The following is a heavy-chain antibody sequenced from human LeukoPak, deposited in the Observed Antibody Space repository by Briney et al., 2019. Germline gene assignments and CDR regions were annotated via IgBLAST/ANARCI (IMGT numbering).Heavy chain of an antibody. CDR1: GLTFSTFG. J-gene: IGHJ4*02. D-gene: IGHD6-19*01. V-gene: IGHV3-23*01. CDR2: ISGGGSST. Sequence: GGSLRLSCAASGLTFSTFGMSWVRQAPGKGLEWVSTISGGGSSTHYADSVKGRFTISRDNSKNTLFLQMNSLRAEDTAVYYRAKGRDRIAVAGVFDSWGQGTLVTVSS. CDR3: AKGRDRIAVAGVFDS.